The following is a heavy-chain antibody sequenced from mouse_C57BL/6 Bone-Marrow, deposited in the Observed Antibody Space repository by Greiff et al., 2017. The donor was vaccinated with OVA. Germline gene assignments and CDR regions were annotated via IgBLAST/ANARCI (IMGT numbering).Heavy chain of an antibody. CDR2: ISNLAYSI. CDR1: GFTFSDYG. V-gene: IGHV5-15*01. Sequence: EVQLVESGGGLVQPGGSLKLSCAASGFTFSDYGMAWVRQAPRKGPEWVAFISNLAYSIYYADTVTGRFTISRENAKNTLYLEMSSLRSEDTAMYYCARLYYDYDGAWFAYRGQGTLVTVSA. CDR3: ARLYYDYDGAWFAY. D-gene: IGHD2-4*01. J-gene: IGHJ3*01.